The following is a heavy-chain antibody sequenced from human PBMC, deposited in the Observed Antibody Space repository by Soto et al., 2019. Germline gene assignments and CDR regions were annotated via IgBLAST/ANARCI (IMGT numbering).Heavy chain of an antibody. J-gene: IGHJ6*02. CDR2: IDWDDDK. CDR3: ARISYYYYGMDV. Sequence: GSGPTLMNPTQTLTLTCTFSGFSLITSGMCASWIRQPPGKALEWLALIDWDDDKYYSTSLRTRLTISKDTSKNQVVLTMTNMDPVDTATYYCARISYYYYGMDVWGQGTTATVSS. V-gene: IGHV2-70*01. CDR1: GFSLITSGMC.